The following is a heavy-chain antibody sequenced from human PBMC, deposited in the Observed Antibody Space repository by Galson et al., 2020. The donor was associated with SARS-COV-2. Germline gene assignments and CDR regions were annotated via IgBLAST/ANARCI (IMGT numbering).Heavy chain of an antibody. CDR2: ISWNSGSI. V-gene: IGHV3-9*01. D-gene: IGHD3-22*01. CDR1: GFTFADYA. CDR3: ANLGYYEAPGD. Sequence: GGSLRLSCAASGFTFADYAMHWVRQAPGKGLEWVPGISWNSGSIGYADSVKGQFTISRDNAKNSLYLQMNSLRAEDTALYYCANLGYYEAPGDWGQGTLVTVSS. J-gene: IGHJ4*02.